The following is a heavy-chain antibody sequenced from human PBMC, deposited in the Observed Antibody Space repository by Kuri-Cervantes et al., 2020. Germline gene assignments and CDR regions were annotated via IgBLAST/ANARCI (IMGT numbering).Heavy chain of an antibody. CDR2: INWNGNSA. D-gene: IGHD2-15*01. V-gene: IGHV3-20*04. Sequence: GESLKISCAASGFTFDDYGMSWVRQAPGKGLEWVSGINWNGNSAAYADSVRGRFTISRDNAKNSLYLQMNSLRAEDTAFYYCARDDSRAPNYWGQGTLVTVSS. J-gene: IGHJ4*02. CDR3: ARDDSRAPNY. CDR1: GFTFDDYG.